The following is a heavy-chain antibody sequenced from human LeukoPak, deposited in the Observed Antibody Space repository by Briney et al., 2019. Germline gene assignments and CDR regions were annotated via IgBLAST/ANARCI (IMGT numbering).Heavy chain of an antibody. J-gene: IGHJ6*03. CDR1: GFTFSSYG. Sequence: PGGSLRLSCAASGFTFSSYGMHWVRQAPGKGLEWVAVIWYDGSNNYYADSVKGRFTISRDNSKNTLYLQMNSLRAEDTAVYYCAEDGGTYDFWSGYYIGYYYYMDVWGKGTTVTVSS. D-gene: IGHD3-3*01. CDR3: AEDGGTYDFWSGYYIGYYYYMDV. CDR2: IWYDGSNN. V-gene: IGHV3-33*06.